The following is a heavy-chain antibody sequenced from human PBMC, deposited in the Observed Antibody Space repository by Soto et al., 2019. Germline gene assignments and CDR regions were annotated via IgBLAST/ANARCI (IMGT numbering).Heavy chain of an antibody. V-gene: IGHV3-7*05. CDR3: ARDQEKDNLPYYRIAVAGTYGMDV. J-gene: IGHJ6*02. D-gene: IGHD6-19*01. CDR2: IKQDGSEK. CDR1: GFTFSSYW. Sequence: GGSLRLSCAASGFTFSSYWMSWVRQAPGKGLEWVANIKQDGSEKYYVDSVKGRFTISRDNAKNSLYLQMNSLRAEDTAVYYCARDQEKDNLPYYRIAVAGTYGMDVWGQGTTVTVSS.